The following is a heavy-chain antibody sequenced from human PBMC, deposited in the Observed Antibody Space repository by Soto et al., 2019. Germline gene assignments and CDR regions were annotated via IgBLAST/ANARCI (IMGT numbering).Heavy chain of an antibody. Sequence: QVQLVQSGAEVKKPGSSVKVSCKASGGTYNTFAISWVRQAPGQGLEWMGGIIPVLGPAFYAQKFQGRVTITADKYTTTAYLELTSLRSEDTAVYYCVRAAKRYFDYWGQGTLVTVSS. V-gene: IGHV1-69*06. J-gene: IGHJ4*02. CDR2: IIPVLGPA. CDR1: GGTYNTFA. CDR3: VRAAKRYFDY.